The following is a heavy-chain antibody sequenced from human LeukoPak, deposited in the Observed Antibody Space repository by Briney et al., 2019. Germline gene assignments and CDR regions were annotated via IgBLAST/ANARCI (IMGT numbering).Heavy chain of an antibody. V-gene: IGHV3-30*03. CDR2: ISYDGSNK. J-gene: IGHJ4*02. Sequence: QAGGSLRLSCAASGFTFSSCGMHWVRQAPGKGLEWVAVISYDGSNKYYADSVKGRFTISRDNSKNTLFLEMNSLRAEDTAVYYCARDGYYYDSSGPRICDYWGQGTLVTVSS. CDR3: ARDGYYYDSSGPRICDY. CDR1: GFTFSSCG. D-gene: IGHD3-22*01.